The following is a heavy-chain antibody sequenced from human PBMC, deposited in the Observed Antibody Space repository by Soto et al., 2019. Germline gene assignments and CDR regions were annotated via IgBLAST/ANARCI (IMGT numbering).Heavy chain of an antibody. J-gene: IGHJ5*02. CDR3: ARGPRELEWLVNWFDP. D-gene: IGHD6-19*01. CDR1: GFTFSSYS. CDR2: ISSSSSYI. V-gene: IGHV3-21*01. Sequence: GGSLRLSCAASGFTFSSYSMNWVRQAPGKGLEWVSSISSSSSYIYYADSVKGRFTISRDNAKNSLYLQMNSLRAEDTAVYYCARGPRELEWLVNWFDPWGQGTLVTVSS.